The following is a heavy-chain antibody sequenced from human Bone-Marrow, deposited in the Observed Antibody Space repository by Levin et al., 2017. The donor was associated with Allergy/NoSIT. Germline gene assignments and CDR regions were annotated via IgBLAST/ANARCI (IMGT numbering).Heavy chain of an antibody. CDR3: AWESRRTGEAYFYMDV. D-gene: IGHD7-27*01. CDR1: GGSVSSSDYC. V-gene: IGHV4-31*03. J-gene: IGHJ6*03. CDR2: TCFEGSA. Sequence: NSSETLSLTCTVSGGSVSSSDYCWAWIRQHAEKGLEWLGYTCFEGSAFDNPSLMGRVSLSLDTSKNQISLELTSVTDADAAVYVGAWESRRTGEAYFYMDVWGTGTTVAVSS.